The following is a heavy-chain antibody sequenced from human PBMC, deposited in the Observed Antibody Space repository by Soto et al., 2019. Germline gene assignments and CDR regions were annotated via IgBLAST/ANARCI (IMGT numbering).Heavy chain of an antibody. CDR3: AREGGS. CDR2: IYYSGST. Sequence: QVQLQESGPGLVKPSETLSLTCTVSGGSISSYYWSWIRPPPGKGLEWIWFIYYSGSTNYHPSLTSRVTLSVHTSKTQFSLKLSSVTAADTAVYYFAREGGSWGQGTLVTVSS. D-gene: IGHD6-25*01. J-gene: IGHJ5*02. CDR1: GGSISSYY. V-gene: IGHV4-59*01.